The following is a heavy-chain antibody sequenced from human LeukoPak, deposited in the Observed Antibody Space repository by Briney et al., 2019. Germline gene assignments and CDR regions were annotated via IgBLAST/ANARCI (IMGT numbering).Heavy chain of an antibody. V-gene: IGHV4-34*01. Sequence: PSETLSLTCAVYGGSFSGYYWSWIRQPPGKGLEWIGEINHSGSTNYNPSLKSRVTISVDTSKNQFSLKLSSVTAADTAVYYCAREPTYYYDSSGYYAPYYFDYWGQGTLVTVSS. D-gene: IGHD3-22*01. CDR2: INHSGST. CDR3: AREPTYYYDSSGYYAPYYFDY. J-gene: IGHJ4*02. CDR1: GGSFSGYY.